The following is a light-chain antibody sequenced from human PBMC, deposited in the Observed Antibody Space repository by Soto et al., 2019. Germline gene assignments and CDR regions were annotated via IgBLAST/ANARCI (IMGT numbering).Light chain of an antibody. CDR3: QQYGSSSP. Sequence: EIVLTQSPATLSLSPGERATLSCRASQSVSSYLAWYQQKPGQAPRLLIYDASSRATGIPDRFSGRGSGTDFTLTISRLEPEDFAVYYCQQYGSSSPFGQGTKVDIK. V-gene: IGKV3-20*01. CDR1: QSVSSY. J-gene: IGKJ1*01. CDR2: DAS.